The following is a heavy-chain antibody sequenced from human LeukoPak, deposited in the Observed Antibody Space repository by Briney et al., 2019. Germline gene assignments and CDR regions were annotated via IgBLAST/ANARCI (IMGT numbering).Heavy chain of an antibody. D-gene: IGHD3-9*01. Sequence: PSETLSLTCTVSGGSISSYYWSWIRQPPGKGLEWIGYIYYSGSTNYNPSLKSRVTISLDTPKNQFSLKLSSVTAADTAVYYCARARWYYDILTGYSYYYYMDVWGKGTTVTVSS. CDR1: GGSISSYY. V-gene: IGHV4-59*12. J-gene: IGHJ6*03. CDR2: IYYSGST. CDR3: ARARWYYDILTGYSYYYYMDV.